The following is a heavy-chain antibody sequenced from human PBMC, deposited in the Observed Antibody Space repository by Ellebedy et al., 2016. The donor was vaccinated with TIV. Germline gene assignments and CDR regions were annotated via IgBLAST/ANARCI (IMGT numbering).Heavy chain of an antibody. CDR2: IYYSGST. D-gene: IGHD3-3*01. V-gene: IGHV4-31*03. Sequence: SETLSLTXLVSGGSIRRGGYYWSWIRQHPGKGLEWIGYIYYSGSTYYNPSLKSRVTISVDTSKNQFSLKLSSVTAADTAVYYCARGRGRITIFGVVLHPTNWFDPWGQGTLVTVSS. CDR1: GGSIRRGGYY. J-gene: IGHJ5*02. CDR3: ARGRGRITIFGVVLHPTNWFDP.